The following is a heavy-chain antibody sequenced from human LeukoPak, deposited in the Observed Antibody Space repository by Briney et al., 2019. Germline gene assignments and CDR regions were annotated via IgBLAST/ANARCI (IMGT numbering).Heavy chain of an antibody. J-gene: IGHJ3*02. Sequence: SVKVSCKASGGTFSSYAISWVRQAPGQGLEWMGGIIPIFGTANYAQKFQGRVTITADESTSTAYMELSSLRSEDTAVYYCARGPPWYYDFWSGTNDAFDIWGQGTMVTVSS. CDR1: GGTFSSYA. V-gene: IGHV1-69*01. D-gene: IGHD3-3*01. CDR3: ARGPPWYYDFWSGTNDAFDI. CDR2: IIPIFGTA.